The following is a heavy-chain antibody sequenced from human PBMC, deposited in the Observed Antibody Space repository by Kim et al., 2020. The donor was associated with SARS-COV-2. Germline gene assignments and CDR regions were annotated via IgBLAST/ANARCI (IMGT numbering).Heavy chain of an antibody. Sequence: GGSLRLSCAASGLRFVDSAMNWVRQAPGKGLEWVAVISYDGRNKEYADSVKGRFSISRDNSKSTLSLQMNSLRVEDTAVYYCARGKYDESLGLSDYYNGMEAWGKGTMVTVSP. J-gene: IGHJ6*04. D-gene: IGHD6-19*01. CDR3: ARGKYDESLGLSDYYNGMEA. V-gene: IGHV3-30-3*01. CDR2: ISYDGRNK. CDR1: GLRFVDSA.